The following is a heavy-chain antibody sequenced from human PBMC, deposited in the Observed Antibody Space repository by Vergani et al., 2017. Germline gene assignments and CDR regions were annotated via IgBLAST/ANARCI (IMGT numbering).Heavy chain of an antibody. Sequence: QVQLQESGPGLVKPSETLSLICTVSGGSISSYYWSWIRQPPGKGLEWIGYMYYSGSTNYNPSLNSRVTISVDTSKNQFSLKLSSVTAADTAVYYCARAPRYRPSDYYYYYMDVWGKGTTVTVSS. J-gene: IGHJ6*03. V-gene: IGHV4-59*01. CDR3: ARAPRYRPSDYYYYYMDV. CDR1: GGSISSYY. CDR2: MYYSGST. D-gene: IGHD4-11*01.